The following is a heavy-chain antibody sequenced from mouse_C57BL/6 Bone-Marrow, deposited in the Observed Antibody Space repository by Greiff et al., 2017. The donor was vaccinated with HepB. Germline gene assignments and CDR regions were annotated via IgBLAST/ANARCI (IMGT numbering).Heavy chain of an antibody. CDR2: IYPGSGST. J-gene: IGHJ3*01. CDR3: ALYDGYYFAWFAY. V-gene: IGHV1-55*01. D-gene: IGHD2-3*01. Sequence: VQLVESGAELVKPGASVKMSCKASGYTFTSYWITWVKQRPGQGLEWIGDIYPGSGSTNYNEKFKSKATLTVDTSSSTAYMQLSSLTSEDSAVYYCALYDGYYFAWFAYWGQGTLVTVSA. CDR1: GYTFTSYW.